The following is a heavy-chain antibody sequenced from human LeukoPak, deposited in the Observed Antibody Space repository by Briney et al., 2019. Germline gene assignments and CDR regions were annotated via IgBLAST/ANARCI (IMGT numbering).Heavy chain of an antibody. Sequence: PSETLSLTCTVSGGSISSYHWSWIRQPPGKGLEWIGYIYYSGSTNYNPSLKSRVTISVDTSKNQFSLKLSSVTAADTAVYYCARGHTVCGGMDVWGQGTTVTVSS. J-gene: IGHJ6*02. D-gene: IGHD4-11*01. CDR2: IYYSGST. V-gene: IGHV4-59*01. CDR3: ARGHTVCGGMDV. CDR1: GGSISSYH.